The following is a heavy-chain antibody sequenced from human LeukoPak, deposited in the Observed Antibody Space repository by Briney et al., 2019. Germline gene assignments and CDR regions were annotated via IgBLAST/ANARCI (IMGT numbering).Heavy chain of an antibody. CDR1: GGPISSSSYY. D-gene: IGHD6-19*01. J-gene: IGHJ4*02. Sequence: SETLSLTCTVSGGPISSSSYYWGWIRQPPGKGLEWIGSIYYSGSTYYNPSLKSRVTISVDTSKNQFSLKLSSVTAADTAVYYCARHPTPYSSGRYLGYFDYWGQGTLVTVSS. CDR3: ARHPTPYSSGRYLGYFDY. CDR2: IYYSGST. V-gene: IGHV4-39*01.